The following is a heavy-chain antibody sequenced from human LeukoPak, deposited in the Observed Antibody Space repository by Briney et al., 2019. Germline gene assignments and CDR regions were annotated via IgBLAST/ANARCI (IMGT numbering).Heavy chain of an antibody. CDR2: INPNSGGT. CDR1: GYTFTGYY. CDR3: ARDSSGYSYGGDFDY. V-gene: IGHV1-2*06. D-gene: IGHD5-18*01. Sequence: ASVTVSCTASGYTFTGYYMHWVRQAPGQGLEWVGRINPNSGGTNYAQKFQGRVTMTRDTSISTAYMELSRLRSDDTAVYYCARDSSGYSYGGDFDYWGQGTLVTVSS. J-gene: IGHJ4*02.